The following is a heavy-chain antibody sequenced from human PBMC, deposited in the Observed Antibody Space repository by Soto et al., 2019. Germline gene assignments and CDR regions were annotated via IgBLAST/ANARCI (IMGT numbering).Heavy chain of an antibody. V-gene: IGHV3-30*18. J-gene: IGHJ4*02. CDR2: ISYDGSEK. CDR3: AKFPNFYCSRPSCYNYYFDH. Sequence: PGGSLRLSCAASGFTFNTYGMHWVRQAPGKGLEWVAVISYDGSEKYYVDSVKGRFTISKDNSKNTLYLQMNSLRPEDTAVYYCAKFPNFYCSRPSCYNYYFDHWGQGTRVTVSS. D-gene: IGHD2-2*02. CDR1: GFTFNTYG.